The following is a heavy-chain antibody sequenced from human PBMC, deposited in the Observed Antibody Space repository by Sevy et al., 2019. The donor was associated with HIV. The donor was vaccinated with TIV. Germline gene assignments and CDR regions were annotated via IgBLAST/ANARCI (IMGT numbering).Heavy chain of an antibody. Sequence: SDTLSLTCTVSGGSITSLYWNWIREPPGKGLEWIANIYYNGHINYNPSLKSRVTLSLDTSKNQFSLRLSSVTAADTAMYYCAGENAWGRGYSWGQGTLVTVSS. CDR1: GGSITSLY. CDR3: AGENAWGRGYS. V-gene: IGHV4-59*08. J-gene: IGHJ4*02. D-gene: IGHD1-26*01. CDR2: IYYNGHI.